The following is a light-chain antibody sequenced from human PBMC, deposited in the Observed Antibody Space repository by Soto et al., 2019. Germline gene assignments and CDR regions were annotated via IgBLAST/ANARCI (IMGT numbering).Light chain of an antibody. CDR3: CSYAVSSIFLYV. Sequence: HSVLTQPASVSGSPGQSITISCTGTSSDVGSYNLVSWYQQHPGKAPKLMIYEGSKRPSGVSNRFSGSKSGNTASLTISGLQAEDEAVYDWCSYAVSSIFLYVFVTVSKVTVL. V-gene: IGLV2-23*03. CDR1: SSDVGSYNL. CDR2: EGS. J-gene: IGLJ1*01.